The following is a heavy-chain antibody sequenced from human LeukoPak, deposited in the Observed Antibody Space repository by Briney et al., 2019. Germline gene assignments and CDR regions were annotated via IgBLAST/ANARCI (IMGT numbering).Heavy chain of an antibody. V-gene: IGHV3-23*01. CDR1: GFTFSSYA. Sequence: GGSLRLSCGASGFTFSSYAMSWVRQAPGKGLEWVSAISGSGGRTYYADSVKGRFTISRDNAKNSLYLQMNSLRAEDTAVYYCARAPGYRSFLDYWGQGTLVTVSS. CDR2: ISGSGGRT. D-gene: IGHD6-13*01. J-gene: IGHJ4*02. CDR3: ARAPGYRSFLDY.